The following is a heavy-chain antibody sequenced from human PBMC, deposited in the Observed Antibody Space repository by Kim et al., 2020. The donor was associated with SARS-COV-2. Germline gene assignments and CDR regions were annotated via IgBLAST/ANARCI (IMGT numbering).Heavy chain of an antibody. V-gene: IGHV3-21*01. D-gene: IGHD3-10*01. J-gene: IGHJ4*02. CDR3: ARSVRAVLWFGELSRPYYFDY. CDR1: GFTFSSYS. Sequence: GGSLRLSCAASGFTFSSYSMNWVRQAPGKGLEWVSSISSSSSYIYYADSVKGRFTISRDNAKNSLYLQMNSLRAEDTAVYYCARSVRAVLWFGELSRPYYFDYWGQGTLVTVSS. CDR2: ISSSSSYI.